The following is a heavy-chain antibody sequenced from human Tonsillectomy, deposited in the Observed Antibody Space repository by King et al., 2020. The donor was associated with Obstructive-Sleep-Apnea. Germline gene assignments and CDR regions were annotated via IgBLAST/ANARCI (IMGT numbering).Heavy chain of an antibody. CDR1: GFNFNSYG. CDR3: ARDGLSYFSAAHSSGWYVA. CDR2: TSPDGFMT. V-gene: IGHV3-30*03. Sequence: VQLVESGGGVVQPGKSLRLSCAASGFNFNSYGIHWVRQAPGKGLEWVAFTSPDGFMTDYGDSVRGRFSLSRDSSKNTVSLQMNNLRPEDTALYRCARDGLSYFSAAHSSGWYVAWGQGTLVTVSS. J-gene: IGHJ5*02. D-gene: IGHD6-19*01.